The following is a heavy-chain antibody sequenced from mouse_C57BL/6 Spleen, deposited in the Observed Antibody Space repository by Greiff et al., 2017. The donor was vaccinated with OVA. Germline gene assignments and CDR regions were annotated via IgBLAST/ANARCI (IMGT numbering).Heavy chain of an antibody. CDR3: ARTQLRLPYFDY. D-gene: IGHD3-2*02. V-gene: IGHV1-81*01. CDR2: IYPRSGNT. J-gene: IGHJ2*01. Sequence: QVQLQQSGAELARPGASVKLSCKASGYTFTSYGISWVKQRTGQGLEWIGEIYPRSGNTYYNEKFKGKATLTADKSSSTAYMELRSLTSEDSAVYFCARTQLRLPYFDYWGQGTTLTSAS. CDR1: GYTFTSYG.